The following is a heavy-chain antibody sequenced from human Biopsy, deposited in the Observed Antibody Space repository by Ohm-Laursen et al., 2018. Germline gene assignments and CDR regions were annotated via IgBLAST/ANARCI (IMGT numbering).Heavy chain of an antibody. CDR1: GFSLSARGMC. Sequence: TQTLTLTCSFSGFSLSARGMCVSWILQAPGKALEWLARVDWDDYRDYSASLQTKLSISKDTSNDQVVLTVNNVDPADTATYYCARTPILIVSAGLVYRHRRHLQGMDVWGQGIAVTVS. J-gene: IGHJ6*02. D-gene: IGHD6-13*01. V-gene: IGHV2-70*11. CDR3: ARTPILIVSAGLVYRHRRHLQGMDV. CDR2: VDWDDYR.